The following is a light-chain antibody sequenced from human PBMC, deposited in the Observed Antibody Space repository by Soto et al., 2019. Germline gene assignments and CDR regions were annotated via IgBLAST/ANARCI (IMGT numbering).Light chain of an antibody. CDR2: GAS. V-gene: IGKV3-20*01. CDR1: QTVNSIY. J-gene: IGKJ1*01. Sequence: EIVLTQSPGTLSLYRGERATLSCRASQTVNSIYFAWYQRKPGQAPGRLIYGASNRGTGIPDGFSGSGSGTDFTLTISSLEAEVFGVYYCQQYDTSSRTFGQGTKVEIK. CDR3: QQYDTSSRT.